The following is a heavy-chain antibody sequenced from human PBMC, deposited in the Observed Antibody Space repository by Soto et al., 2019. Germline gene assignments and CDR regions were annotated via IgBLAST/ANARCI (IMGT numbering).Heavy chain of an antibody. CDR2: INPNSGGT. CDR1: GYTFTGYY. J-gene: IGHJ6*02. D-gene: IGHD6-19*01. V-gene: IGHV1-2*04. CDR3: ARAPVYSSGWYQQKHTNYYYYYGMDV. Sequence: ASVKVSGKASGYTFTGYYMHWVRQAPGQGLEWMGWINPNSGGTNYAQKIQGWVTMTRDTSISTAYMELSRLRSDDTAVYYCARAPVYSSGWYQQKHTNYYYYYGMDVWGQGTTVTVSS.